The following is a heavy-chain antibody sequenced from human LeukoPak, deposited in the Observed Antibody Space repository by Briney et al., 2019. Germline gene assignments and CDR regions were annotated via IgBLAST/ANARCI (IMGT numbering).Heavy chain of an antibody. CDR1: GYTFTSYG. Sequence: GASVKVSCKASGYTFTSYGISWVRQAPGQGLEWMGWISAYNGNTNYAQKFQGRITITKDTSISTVYMELSSLSSEDTAVYFCARVDGSVDYWGQGTLVTVSS. CDR3: ARVDGSVDY. D-gene: IGHD3-22*01. V-gene: IGHV1-18*01. CDR2: ISAYNGNT. J-gene: IGHJ4*02.